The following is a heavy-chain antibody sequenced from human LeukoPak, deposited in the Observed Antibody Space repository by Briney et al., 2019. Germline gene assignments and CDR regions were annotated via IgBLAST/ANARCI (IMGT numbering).Heavy chain of an antibody. CDR2: IWYDGSNK. CDR3: ARDQGILTGYYNFDY. CDR1: GFTFSSYG. D-gene: IGHD3-9*01. V-gene: IGHV3-33*01. Sequence: GRSLRLSCAASGFTFSSYGMHWVRQAPGKGLEWVAVIWYDGSNKYYADSVKGRFTISRDNSKNTLYLQMNSLRAEDTAVYYCARDQGILTGYYNFDYWGQGTLVTVSS. J-gene: IGHJ4*02.